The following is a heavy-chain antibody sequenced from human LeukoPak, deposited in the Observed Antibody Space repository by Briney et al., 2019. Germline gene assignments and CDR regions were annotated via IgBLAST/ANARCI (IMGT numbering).Heavy chain of an antibody. CDR3: ARARGLPAYLDY. J-gene: IGHJ4*02. V-gene: IGHV4-34*01. CDR2: INHSGST. Sequence: SETLSLTCAVYGGSFSGYYWSRIRQPPGKGLEWIGEINHSGSTNYNPSLKSRVTISVDTSKNQFSLKLSSVTAADTAVYYCARARGLPAYLDYWGQGTLVTVSS. CDR1: GGSFSGYY. D-gene: IGHD1-26*01.